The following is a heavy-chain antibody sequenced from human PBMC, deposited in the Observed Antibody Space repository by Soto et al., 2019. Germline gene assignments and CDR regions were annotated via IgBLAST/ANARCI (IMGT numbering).Heavy chain of an antibody. D-gene: IGHD2-2*01. CDR2: IYYSGST. CDR1: GGSISSYY. CDR3: ASATLSESRIGYYYMDV. J-gene: IGHJ6*03. V-gene: IGHV4-59*08. Sequence: SETLSLTCTVSGGSISSYYWSWIRQPPGKGLEWIGYIYYSGSTNYNPSLKSRVTISVDTSKNQFSLKLSSVTAADTAVYYCASATLSESRIGYYYMDVWGKGTTVTVSS.